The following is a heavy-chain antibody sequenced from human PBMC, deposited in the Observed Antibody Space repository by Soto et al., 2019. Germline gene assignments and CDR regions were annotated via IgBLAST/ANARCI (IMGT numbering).Heavy chain of an antibody. V-gene: IGHV3-23*01. J-gene: IGHJ4*02. D-gene: IGHD4-17*01. CDR3: AKDLYTTVVTRAFDY. Sequence: GGSLRLSCATSGLTFSNYAMSWVRQAPGGGLEWVSSMSGSSSTTYYADSVRGRFTISRDKSKNTLYLQMNSLRAEDTAVYYCAKDLYTTVVTRAFDYWGQGTLVTVSS. CDR2: MSGSSSTT. CDR1: GLTFSNYA.